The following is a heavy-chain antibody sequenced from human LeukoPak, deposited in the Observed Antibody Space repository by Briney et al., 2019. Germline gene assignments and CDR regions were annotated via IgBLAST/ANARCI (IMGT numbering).Heavy chain of an antibody. CDR3: ARDREYNSSLDAFDI. Sequence: TSQALSLTCTVSGGSISSGGYYWRWIRQPPGKGLEWIGYIYHSGSTYYNPSLKSRVTISVDRSKNQFSLKLSSVTAADTAVYYCARDREYNSSLDAFDIWGQGTMVTVSS. V-gene: IGHV4-30-2*01. J-gene: IGHJ3*02. CDR1: GGSISSGGYY. CDR2: IYHSGST. D-gene: IGHD6-6*01.